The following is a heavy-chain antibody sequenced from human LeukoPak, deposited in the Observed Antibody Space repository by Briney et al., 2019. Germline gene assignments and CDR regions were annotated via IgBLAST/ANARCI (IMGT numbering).Heavy chain of an antibody. CDR2: INPNDNNT. J-gene: IGHJ4*02. CDR3: ARLSVAGYYFDY. D-gene: IGHD6-19*01. V-gene: IGHV1-46*01. CDR1: GYTFTSYY. Sequence: ASVKVSCKASGYTFTSYYMHWVRQAPGQGLEWMGIINPNDNNTSYAQKFQGRVTMTRDTSTSTVYMELSSLRSEDTAVYYRARLSVAGYYFDYWGQGTLVTVSS.